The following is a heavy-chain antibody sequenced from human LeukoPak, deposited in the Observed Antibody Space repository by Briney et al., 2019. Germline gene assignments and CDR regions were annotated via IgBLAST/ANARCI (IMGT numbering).Heavy chain of an antibody. V-gene: IGHV1-46*01. Sequence: GASVKVSCKASGYSFTSHYMHWVRQAPGQGLEWLGLINPSGSSTLYAQKFQGRVTMTRDMSTTTDYMELSSLRSEDTAVYYCARAHIFGDRGDYWGQGTLVTVSS. CDR1: GYSFTSHY. CDR2: INPSGSST. CDR3: ARAHIFGDRGDY. D-gene: IGHD3-10*02. J-gene: IGHJ4*02.